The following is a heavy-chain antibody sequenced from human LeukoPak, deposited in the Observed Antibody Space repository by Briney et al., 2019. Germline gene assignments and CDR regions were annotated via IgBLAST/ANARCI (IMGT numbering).Heavy chain of an antibody. CDR2: IYYSGIT. Sequence: PSETLSLTCTVSGASISNYYWSWVRQPPGKGLEWIACIYYSGITNYNPSLKSRVTISVDTSKNQFSLKLSSVTAADTAVYYCARDWGDNEGYYFDYWGQGTLVTVSS. J-gene: IGHJ4*02. V-gene: IGHV4-59*01. D-gene: IGHD3-10*01. CDR3: ARDWGDNEGYYFDY. CDR1: GASISNYY.